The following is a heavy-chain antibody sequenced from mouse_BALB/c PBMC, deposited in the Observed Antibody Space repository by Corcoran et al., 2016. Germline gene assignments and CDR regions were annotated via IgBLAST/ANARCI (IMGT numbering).Heavy chain of an antibody. J-gene: IGHJ2*01. Sequence: QIQLQQSGPELVKPGASVKISCKASGSTFTDYYIIWVKQKPGRGLEWIGWIYPGSGTTKYNEKFKGKATLTVDTSSSTAYMQLSSLTFEDTAVYFCARGYGNYYFDYWGQGTTLTVSS. CDR1: GSTFTDYY. CDR3: ARGYGNYYFDY. V-gene: IGHV1-84*02. D-gene: IGHD2-10*02. CDR2: IYPGSGTT.